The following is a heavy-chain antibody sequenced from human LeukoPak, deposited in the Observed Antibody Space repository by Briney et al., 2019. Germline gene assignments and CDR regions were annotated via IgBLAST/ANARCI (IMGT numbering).Heavy chain of an antibody. D-gene: IGHD2-21*01. CDR2: ISSSSSYI. V-gene: IGHV3-21*01. Sequence: GGSLRLSCAASGFTFSSYSMNWVRQAPGKGLEWVSSISSSSSYIYYADSVKGRFTISRDNAKNSLYLRMNSLRAEDTAVYYCAGSDTSWTAFDIWGQGTMVTVSS. CDR3: AGSDTSWTAFDI. CDR1: GFTFSSYS. J-gene: IGHJ3*02.